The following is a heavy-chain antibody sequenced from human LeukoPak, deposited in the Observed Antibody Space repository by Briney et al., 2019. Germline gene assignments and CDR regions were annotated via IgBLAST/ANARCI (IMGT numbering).Heavy chain of an antibody. V-gene: IGHV4-4*07. J-gene: IGHJ6*03. CDR3: ARDAFTMVRGVIFGYMDV. CDR2: IYTSVST. D-gene: IGHD3-10*01. CDR1: GGSISSYY. Sequence: SETLSLTCTVSGGSISSYYWSWIRQPAGKGLEWIGRIYTSVSTNYNPSLKSRVTMSVDTSNNQFSLKLSSVTAADTAVYYCARDAFTMVRGVIFGYMDVWGKGTTVTVSS.